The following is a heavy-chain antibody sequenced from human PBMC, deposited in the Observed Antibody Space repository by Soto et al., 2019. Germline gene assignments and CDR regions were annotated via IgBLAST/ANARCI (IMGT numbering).Heavy chain of an antibody. CDR1: GFTFSSYA. D-gene: IGHD3-16*02. CDR2: ISGSGGST. J-gene: IGHJ3*02. CDR3: AKDRRPNEITFGGVILAGTDAFDI. Sequence: PGGSLRLSCAASGFTFSSYAMSWVRQAPGKGLEWVSAISGSGGSTYYADSVKGRFTISRDNSKNTLYLQMNSLRAEDTAVYYCAKDRRPNEITFGGVILAGTDAFDIWGQGTMVTVSS. V-gene: IGHV3-23*01.